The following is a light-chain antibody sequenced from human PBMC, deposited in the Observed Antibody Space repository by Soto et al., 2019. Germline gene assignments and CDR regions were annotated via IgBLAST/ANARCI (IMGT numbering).Light chain of an antibody. V-gene: IGKV1-5*03. CDR3: QQYNNYSPT. J-gene: IGKJ1*01. CDR2: KMS. CDR1: QSISSW. Sequence: DIQMTQSPSTLSASVGDRVTITCRASQSISSWVAWYQQKPGKAPKLLIYKMSSLESGVPSMFSGSGSGTEFTLTIRSLQPDDFATYYCQQYNNYSPTFGQGNKVEIK.